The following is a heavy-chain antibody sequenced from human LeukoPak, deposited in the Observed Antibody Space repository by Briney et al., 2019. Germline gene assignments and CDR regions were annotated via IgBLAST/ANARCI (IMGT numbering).Heavy chain of an antibody. J-gene: IGHJ4*02. CDR2: IYTSGST. V-gene: IGHV4-4*09. Sequence: SETLSLTCTVSGGSISSYYWSWIRQPPGKGLEWIGYIYTSGSTNYNPSLKSRVTISVDTSKNQFSLKLGSVTAADTAVYYCARSSAVGYCSSTSCSPFDYWGQGTLVTVSS. D-gene: IGHD2-2*03. CDR3: ARSSAVGYCSSTSCSPFDY. CDR1: GGSISSYY.